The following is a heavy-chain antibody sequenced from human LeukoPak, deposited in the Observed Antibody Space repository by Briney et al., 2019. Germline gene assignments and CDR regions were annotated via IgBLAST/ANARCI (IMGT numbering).Heavy chain of an antibody. Sequence: GGSLRLSCAASGFTFSSYSMNWVRQAPGKGLEWVSSISSSSSYIYYADSVKGRFTISRDNAKNSLYLQMNSLRAEDTAVYYCARERAAVAAAGTRWFDPWGQGTLVTVSP. CDR3: ARERAAVAAAGTRWFDP. CDR2: ISSSSSYI. D-gene: IGHD6-13*01. CDR1: GFTFSSYS. J-gene: IGHJ5*02. V-gene: IGHV3-21*01.